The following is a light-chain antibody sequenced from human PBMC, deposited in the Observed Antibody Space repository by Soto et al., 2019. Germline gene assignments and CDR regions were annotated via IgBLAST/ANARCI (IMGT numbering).Light chain of an antibody. CDR3: SSYEGRTLYV. Sequence: QSALTQPPSASGSPGQSVTISCTGTSSDVGGYDYVSWYQQRPGKAPKLLIHEVTKRPSGVPDRFSGSKSGNTASLTVSGLQAEDEAAYYRSSYEGRTLYVFGTGTKVTV. V-gene: IGLV2-8*01. CDR1: SSDVGGYDY. CDR2: EVT. J-gene: IGLJ1*01.